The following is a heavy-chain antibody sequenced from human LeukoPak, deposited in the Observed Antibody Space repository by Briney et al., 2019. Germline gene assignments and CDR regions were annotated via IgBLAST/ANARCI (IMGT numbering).Heavy chain of an antibody. Sequence: KPSETLSLTCAVYGGSFSGYYWSWIRQPPGKGLEWIGEINHSGSTNYNPSHKSRVTISVDTSKNQFSLKLSSVTAADTAVYYCARGWGIAAAGTYFDYWGQGTLVTVSS. CDR2: INHSGST. CDR3: ARGWGIAAAGTYFDY. CDR1: GGSFSGYY. D-gene: IGHD6-13*01. J-gene: IGHJ4*02. V-gene: IGHV4-34*01.